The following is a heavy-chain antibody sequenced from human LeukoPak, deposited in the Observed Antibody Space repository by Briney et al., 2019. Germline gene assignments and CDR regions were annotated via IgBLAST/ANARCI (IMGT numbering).Heavy chain of an antibody. Sequence: ASVKVSCKASGYTFTSYGISWVRQAPGQGLEWMGWISAYNGNTNYAQKLQGRVTMTTDTSTSTAYMELRSLRSDDTAVYYCARDPTSIAARPGSYFDYWAQGTLVTVSS. CDR3: ARDPTSIAARPGSYFDY. D-gene: IGHD6-6*01. J-gene: IGHJ4*02. CDR2: ISAYNGNT. CDR1: GYTFTSYG. V-gene: IGHV1-18*01.